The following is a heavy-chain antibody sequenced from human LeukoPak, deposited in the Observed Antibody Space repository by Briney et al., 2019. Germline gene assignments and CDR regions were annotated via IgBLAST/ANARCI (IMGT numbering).Heavy chain of an antibody. CDR2: IYSGGGT. CDR3: ARDVDCTGGSCYSRR. J-gene: IGHJ4*02. V-gene: IGHV3-66*01. Sequence: PGGSLRLSCAASGFTVSTDYMSWVRQAPGKGLEWVSVIYSGGGTYYADSVKGRFTISRDSSKNTLYLQTNSLRGEDTAVYYCARDVDCTGGSCYSRRWGQGTLVTVSS. D-gene: IGHD2-15*01. CDR1: GFTVSTDY.